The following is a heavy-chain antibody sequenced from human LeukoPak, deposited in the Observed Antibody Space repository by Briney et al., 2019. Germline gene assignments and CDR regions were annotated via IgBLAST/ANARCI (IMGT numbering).Heavy chain of an antibody. CDR3: ARLRGGIYSSRDAFDI. V-gene: IGHV1-69*04. CDR2: IIPIFGIA. CDR1: GGTFSSYA. D-gene: IGHD6-19*01. Sequence: SVKVSCKASGGTFSSYAISWVRQAPGQGLEWMGRIIPIFGIANYAQKFQGRVTITADKSTSTAYMELSSLRSEDTAVYYCARLRGGIYSSRDAFDIWGQGTMVTVSS. J-gene: IGHJ3*02.